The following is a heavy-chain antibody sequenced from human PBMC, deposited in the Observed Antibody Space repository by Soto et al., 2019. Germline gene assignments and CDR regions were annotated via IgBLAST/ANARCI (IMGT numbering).Heavy chain of an antibody. CDR1: GLTFSSYA. V-gene: IGHV3-23*01. D-gene: IGHD3-3*01. J-gene: IGHJ6*03. CDR2: ISDSGGST. CDR3: AKDSRSLTRITIFGVDYMDV. Sequence: EVQLLESGGGLVQPGGSLRLSCAASGLTFSSYAMTWVRQAPGKGLEWVAAISDSGGSTYYADSVKGRFTISRDNSKNTLYLQMHCVRVEDTTVYYSAKDSRSLTRITIFGVDYMDVWGKGTTVTLSS.